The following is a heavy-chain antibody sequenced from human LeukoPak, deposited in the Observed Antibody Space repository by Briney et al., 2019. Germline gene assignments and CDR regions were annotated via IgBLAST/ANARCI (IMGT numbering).Heavy chain of an antibody. CDR2: ISGSGGST. Sequence: PGGSLRLSHAPAGFTFTSQAMSSARQAPGKGLEWVSDISGSGGSTYYADSVKGRFTISRDNSKNTLYLQMNSLRAEDTAVYYCAKDRSCTNNICHGDFDYWGQGTLVTVSS. J-gene: IGHJ4*02. CDR3: AKDRSCTNNICHGDFDY. V-gene: IGHV3-23*01. D-gene: IGHD2-8*01. CDR1: GFTFTSQA.